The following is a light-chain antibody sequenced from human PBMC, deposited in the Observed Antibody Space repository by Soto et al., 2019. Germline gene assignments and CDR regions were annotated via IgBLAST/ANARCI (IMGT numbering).Light chain of an antibody. CDR2: GAS. V-gene: IGKV3-20*01. CDR3: QQYGSSLPVT. Sequence: EIVLTQSPGTLSLSPGERATLSCRASPSVSSSYLAWYQQKPGQAPRLLIYGASSRATGIPDRFSGSGSGTDFTLTISRLEPEDFAVYYCQQYGSSLPVTFGQGTKVDIK. J-gene: IGKJ1*01. CDR1: PSVSSSY.